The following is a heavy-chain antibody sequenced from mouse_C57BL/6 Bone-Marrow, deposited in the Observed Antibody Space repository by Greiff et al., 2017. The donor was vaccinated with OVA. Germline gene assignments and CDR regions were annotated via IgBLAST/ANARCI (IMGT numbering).Heavy chain of an antibody. CDR3: ARVTGTVAMDY. CDR2: INPYNGGT. D-gene: IGHD4-1*01. Sequence: VQLQQSGPVLVKPGASVKMSCKASGYTFTDYYMNWVKQSHGKSLEWIGVINPYNGGTSYNQKFKGKATLTVDKSSSTAYMELNSLTSEDSAVYYCARVTGTVAMDYWSQGTSVTVSS. CDR1: GYTFTDYY. J-gene: IGHJ4*01. V-gene: IGHV1-19*01.